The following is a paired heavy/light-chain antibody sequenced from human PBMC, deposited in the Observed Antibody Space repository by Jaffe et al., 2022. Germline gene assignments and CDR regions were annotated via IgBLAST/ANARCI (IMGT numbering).Heavy chain of an antibody. CDR3: TKHESSGYYYN. V-gene: IGHV3-49*04. CDR2: IRSKTYGGRT. J-gene: IGHJ4*02. Sequence: EVQLVESGGGLVQPGRSLRLSCTTSGFRFGDFAMSWVRQAPGKGLEWVTFIRSKTYGGRTEYGASVKGRFTISRDDSKSIVYLQMNSLKTEDTAIYYCTKHESSGYYYNWGQGALVIVSS. CDR1: GFRFGDFA. D-gene: IGHD3-22*01.
Light chain of an antibody. Sequence: DIVMTQSPDSLAVSLGERATINCKSSQNVLYDSDNKNYLAWYQQKPGQRPKLLIYWASTRESGVPDRYSGSGSGTDFTLTISSLQAEDVAVYYCQQYYNAPYTFGQGTKLEIK. CDR2: WAS. CDR3: QQYYNAPYT. V-gene: IGKV4-1*01. CDR1: QNVLYDSDNKNY. J-gene: IGKJ2*01.